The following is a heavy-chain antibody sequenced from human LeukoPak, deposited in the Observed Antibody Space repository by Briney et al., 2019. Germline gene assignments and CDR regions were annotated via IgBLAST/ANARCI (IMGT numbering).Heavy chain of an antibody. V-gene: IGHV4-59*12. D-gene: IGHD6-13*01. CDR1: GGSISSYY. CDR3: ASGYSSSWHYFDY. J-gene: IGHJ4*02. Sequence: SETLSLTCTVSGGSISSYYWSWIRQPPGKGLEWIGYIYYSGSTNYNPSPKSRVTMSVDTSKNQFSLKLSSVTAADTAVYYCASGYSSSWHYFDYWGQGTLVTVSS. CDR2: IYYSGST.